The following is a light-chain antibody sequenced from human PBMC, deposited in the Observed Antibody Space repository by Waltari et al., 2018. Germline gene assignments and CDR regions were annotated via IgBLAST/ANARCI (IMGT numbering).Light chain of an antibody. V-gene: IGLV3-19*01. J-gene: IGLJ2*01. CDR2: GKN. CDR1: ILRTYY. CDR3: SSRELSGHVV. Sequence: SSDLTQDPDVSVALGQTVRLTCKGDILRTYYATWFRQKPGQAPELVIYGKNNRPSGIPDRFSASSSENTASLIITGAQAEDEADYYCSSRELSGHVVFGGGTRLTVL.